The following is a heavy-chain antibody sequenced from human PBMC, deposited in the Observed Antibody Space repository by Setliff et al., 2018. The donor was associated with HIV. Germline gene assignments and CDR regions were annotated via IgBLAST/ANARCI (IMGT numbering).Heavy chain of an antibody. CDR3: ASAITVAAGRSHSYYAMDV. Sequence: PGESLKISCKGSGYSFTSYWIGWARQMPGKGLEWMGIIHPADSNTRYSPSFQGQVTISVDKSITTAYLQWSSLKASDTAMYYCASAITVAAGRSHSYYAMDVWGHGTTVTVSS. CDR2: IHPADSNT. D-gene: IGHD1-20*01. CDR1: GYSFTSYW. J-gene: IGHJ6*02. V-gene: IGHV5-51*01.